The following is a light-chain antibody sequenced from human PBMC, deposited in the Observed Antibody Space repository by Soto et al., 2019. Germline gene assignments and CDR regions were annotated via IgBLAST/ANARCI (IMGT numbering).Light chain of an antibody. Sequence: EIVLTKSPATMYLSPGERATLSCRASESVSSYLAWYQQIPGQAPRVFIDVPSDRATDIPARFTGSGSGTDFTLTISSQEPEDCAVYNCQQRGNWPLTFGPGTTVEI. CDR1: ESVSSY. CDR2: VPS. J-gene: IGKJ3*01. V-gene: IGKV3-11*01. CDR3: QQRGNWPLT.